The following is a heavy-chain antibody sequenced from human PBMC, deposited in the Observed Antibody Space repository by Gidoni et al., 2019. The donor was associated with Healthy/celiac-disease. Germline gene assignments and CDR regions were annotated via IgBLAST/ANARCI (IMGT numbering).Heavy chain of an antibody. V-gene: IGHV3-23*01. Sequence: EVQLLESGGGLVQPGGSLRLSCAASGFTFSSYAMSWVRQAPGKGLEWVSAISGSGGSTYYADSVKGRFTISRDNSKNTLYLQMNSLRAEDTAVYYCAKERSGLFYDSSGYHRALDYWGQGTLVTVSS. D-gene: IGHD3-22*01. J-gene: IGHJ4*02. CDR1: GFTFSSYA. CDR3: AKERSGLFYDSSGYHRALDY. CDR2: ISGSGGST.